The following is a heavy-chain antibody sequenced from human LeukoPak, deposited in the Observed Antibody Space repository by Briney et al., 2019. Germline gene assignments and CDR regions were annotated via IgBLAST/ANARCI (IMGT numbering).Heavy chain of an antibody. CDR3: ARSVYLLYYFDY. D-gene: IGHD2-8*01. J-gene: IGHJ4*02. CDR1: GFTFSDYY. CDR2: ISSSGSTI. Sequence: PGGSLRLSCAASGFTFSDYYMSWIRQAPGKGLEWVSYISSSGSTIYYTDSVKGRFTISRDNAKNSLYLQMNSLRAEDTAVYYCARSVYLLYYFDYWGQGTLVTVSS. V-gene: IGHV3-11*04.